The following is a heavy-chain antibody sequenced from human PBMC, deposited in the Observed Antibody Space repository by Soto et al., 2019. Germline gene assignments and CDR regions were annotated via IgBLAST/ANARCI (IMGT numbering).Heavy chain of an antibody. Sequence: GASVKVSCKASGGTFSSYAISWVRQAPGQGLEWMGGIIPIFGTANYAQKFQGRVTITADESTSTAYMELSSLRSEDTAVYYCARGPLYGYVWGSSLPEYFQHWGQGTLVTVSS. J-gene: IGHJ1*01. CDR2: IIPIFGTA. V-gene: IGHV1-69*13. CDR1: GGTFSSYA. D-gene: IGHD3-16*01. CDR3: ARGPLYGYVWGSSLPEYFQH.